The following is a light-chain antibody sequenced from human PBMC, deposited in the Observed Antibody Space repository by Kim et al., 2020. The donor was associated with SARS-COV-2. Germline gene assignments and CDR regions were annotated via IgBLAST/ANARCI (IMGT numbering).Light chain of an antibody. CDR1: QDINDY. Sequence: DIQLTQSPSSLSAFVGDRINITCQASQDINDYLDWYQQKPGKAPTLLIHAASTLETGVSSRFSGSGSGTDFTLTISGLQPEDFATYFCQQYYSLPYTFGQGTKLEI. CDR3: QQYYSLPYT. V-gene: IGKV1-33*01. J-gene: IGKJ2*01. CDR2: AAS.